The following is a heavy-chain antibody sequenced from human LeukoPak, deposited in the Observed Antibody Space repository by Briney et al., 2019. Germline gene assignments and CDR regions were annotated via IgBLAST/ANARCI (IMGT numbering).Heavy chain of an antibody. CDR1: GGSFSGHY. Sequence: SETLSLTCAVYGGSFSGHYWSWIRQPPGKGLEWIGEINHSGSTNYNPSLKSRVTISVDTSKNQFSLKLSSVTAADTAVYYCARVWAGLNYDILTGYYADSPFDYWGQGTLVTVSS. D-gene: IGHD3-9*01. J-gene: IGHJ4*02. CDR2: INHSGST. V-gene: IGHV4-34*01. CDR3: ARVWAGLNYDILTGYYADSPFDY.